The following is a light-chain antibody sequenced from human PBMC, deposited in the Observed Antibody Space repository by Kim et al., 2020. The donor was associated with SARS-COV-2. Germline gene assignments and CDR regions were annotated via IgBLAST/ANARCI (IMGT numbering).Light chain of an antibody. J-gene: IGLJ2*01. CDR2: QDT. Sequence: SGSPGQTATNVCSGDKLGDKNACGNQQKPGRSPGVVIYQDTKRSSGIPERFAGSNPGNTATLTFRGTQALDEADYSCQAWESSTVVFGGGTQLTVL. CDR3: QAWESSTVV. CDR1: KLGDKN. V-gene: IGLV3-1*01.